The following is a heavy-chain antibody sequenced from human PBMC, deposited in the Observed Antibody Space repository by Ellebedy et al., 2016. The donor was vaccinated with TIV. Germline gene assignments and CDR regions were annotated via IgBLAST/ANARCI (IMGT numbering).Heavy chain of an antibody. D-gene: IGHD1-26*01. CDR2: IHHSGTT. J-gene: IGHJ4*02. CDR1: GYSISSGYY. V-gene: IGHV4-38-2*02. Sequence: SETLSLTCNVSGYSISSGYYWGWIRQPPGKGLEWIGSIHHSGTTYCNPSLKRRLTISVDTSKNQFSLKLKSVTAADTAVYYCARDWLGVAGAATEYWGQGTLVTVSS. CDR3: ARDWLGVAGAATEY.